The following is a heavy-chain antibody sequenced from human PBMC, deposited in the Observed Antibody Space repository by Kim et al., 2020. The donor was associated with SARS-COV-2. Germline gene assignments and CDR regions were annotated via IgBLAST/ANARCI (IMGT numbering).Heavy chain of an antibody. J-gene: IGHJ6*02. CDR1: GGSISSGGYY. CDR2: IYYSGST. D-gene: IGHD3-3*01. CDR3: ARVERKNYYDFWSGYYNSGMDV. V-gene: IGHV4-31*03. Sequence: SETLSLTCTVSGGSISSGGYYWSWIRQHPGKGLEWIGYIYYSGSTYYNPSLKSRVTISVDTSKNQFSLKLSSVTAADTAVYYCARVERKNYYDFWSGYYNSGMDVWGQGTTVTVSS.